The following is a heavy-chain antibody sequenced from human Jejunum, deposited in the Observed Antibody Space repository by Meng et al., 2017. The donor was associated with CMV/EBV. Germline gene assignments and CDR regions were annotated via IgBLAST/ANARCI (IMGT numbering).Heavy chain of an antibody. CDR1: CGSIRGYY. Sequence: LSCPVSCGSIRGYYWSWIRPPPVKGLQWVGYIYYTGGPTYTPSLESRASIALDRSKNQISLKLTSVTAADTAVYYCARVRGGFDPWGQGTLVTVSS. J-gene: IGHJ5*02. V-gene: IGHV4-59*01. CDR3: ARVRGGFDP. CDR2: IYYTGGP.